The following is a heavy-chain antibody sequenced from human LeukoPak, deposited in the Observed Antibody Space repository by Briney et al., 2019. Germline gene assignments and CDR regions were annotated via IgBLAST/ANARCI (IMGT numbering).Heavy chain of an antibody. CDR2: VSYSGTS. J-gene: IGHJ5*02. V-gene: IGHV4-39*01. CDR1: GGSISSSIYY. CDR3: APVAGLYKWSDP. D-gene: IGHD6-19*01. Sequence: PSETLSLTCTVSGGSISSSIYYWGWIRQPPGKGLEWIGTVSYSGTSYYSPSLKNRVTMSVDPTKNQCSLKLKSVTVTDTAVYYCAPVAGLYKWSDPWGQGILVTASS.